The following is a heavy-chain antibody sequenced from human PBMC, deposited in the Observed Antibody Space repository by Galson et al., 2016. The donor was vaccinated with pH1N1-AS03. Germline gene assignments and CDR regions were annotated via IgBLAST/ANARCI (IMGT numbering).Heavy chain of an antibody. Sequence: SLRLSCAASGFTFRSYAMHWVRQAPGKGLEWMTIISYDGSYKYYTDSVKGRFTISRDTSKNTLHLQMNSLRGEDTAVYYCARGLRDDYYGMDVWGQGTTVTVSS. J-gene: IGHJ6*02. CDR3: ARGLRDDYYGMDV. CDR2: ISYDGSYK. CDR1: GFTFRSYA. V-gene: IGHV3-30*04.